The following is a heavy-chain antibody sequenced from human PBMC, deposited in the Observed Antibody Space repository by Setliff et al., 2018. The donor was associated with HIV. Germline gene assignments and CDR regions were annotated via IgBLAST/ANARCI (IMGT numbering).Heavy chain of an antibody. V-gene: IGHV3-21*01. D-gene: IGHD5-12*01. CDR2: ITSSSHYI. CDR1: GSTFNSYT. J-gene: IGHJ4*02. CDR3: AGVDGYNALGY. Sequence: GSLRLSCAASGSTFNSYTMNWVRQAPGKGLEWVSSITSSSHYIYYADSVKGRFTISRDDAKNTLYLQMNSLRAEDTAVYYCAGVDGYNALGYWGQGTLVTVSS.